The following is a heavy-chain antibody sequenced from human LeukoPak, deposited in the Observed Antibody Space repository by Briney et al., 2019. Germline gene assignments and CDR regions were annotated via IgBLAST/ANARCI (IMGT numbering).Heavy chain of an antibody. V-gene: IGHV4-39*01. CDR3: ARLDYYDSSGHNWFDP. CDR1: GGSITSSSYY. J-gene: IGHJ5*02. Sequence: SETLSLTCTVSGGSITSSSYYWGWIRQPPGKGLEWIGNIYNGESTYYNPSLKSRLTISVDTSKNQFSLKLSSVTAADTAVYYCARLDYYDSSGHNWFDPWGQGTLVTVSS. CDR2: IYNGEST. D-gene: IGHD3-22*01.